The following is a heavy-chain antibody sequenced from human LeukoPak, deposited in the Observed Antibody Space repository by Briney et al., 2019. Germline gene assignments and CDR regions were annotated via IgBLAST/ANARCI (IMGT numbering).Heavy chain of an antibody. CDR3: ARDRALLRYFDWSSHNWFDP. CDR2: IWCDGSNK. CDR1: GFTFSSYG. Sequence: GRSLRLSCAASGFTFSSYGMHWVRQAPGKGLEWVAVIWCDGSNKYYADSVKGRFTISRDNSRNTLYLQMNSLRAEDTAVYYCARDRALLRYFDWSSHNWFDPWGQGTLVTVSS. D-gene: IGHD3-9*01. J-gene: IGHJ5*02. V-gene: IGHV3-33*01.